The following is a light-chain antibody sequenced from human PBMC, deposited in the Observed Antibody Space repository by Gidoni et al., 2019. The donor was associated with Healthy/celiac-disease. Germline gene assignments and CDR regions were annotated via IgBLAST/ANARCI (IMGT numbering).Light chain of an antibody. CDR3: QQYYSTPQT. Sequence: DIVMTKSPDSLAVSLGERATINCKSSQSVLYSSNNKNYLAWYQQKPGQPPKLLIYWASTRESGVPYRFSGSGSGTDFTLTISSLQAEDVAVYYCQQYYSTPQTFGQGTKVEIK. CDR1: QSVLYSSNNKNY. J-gene: IGKJ1*01. CDR2: WAS. V-gene: IGKV4-1*01.